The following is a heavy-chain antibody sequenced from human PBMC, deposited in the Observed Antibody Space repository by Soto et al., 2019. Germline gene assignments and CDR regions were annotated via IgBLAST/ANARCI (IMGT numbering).Heavy chain of an antibody. D-gene: IGHD2-2*02. V-gene: IGHV1-3*01. J-gene: IGHJ6*02. CDR2: INAGHGNT. Sequence: QVQLVQSGAEVKKPGASVKVSCKASGYTFTSYTMHWVRQAPGQRLEWMGWINAGHGNTKYSQNFQGRVTMTRDTSASTAYRELSSLRSEATAVYYCAIVVSAAIGYGMDVWGQGTTVTVSS. CDR3: AIVVSAAIGYGMDV. CDR1: GYTFTSYT.